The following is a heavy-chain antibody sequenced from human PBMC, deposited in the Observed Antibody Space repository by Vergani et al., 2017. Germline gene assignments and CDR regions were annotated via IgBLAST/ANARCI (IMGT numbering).Heavy chain of an antibody. CDR3: ARVLHNLNDYDY. J-gene: IGHJ4*02. CDR2: IYYSGST. Sequence: QVQLQESGPGLVKPSQTLSLTCTVSGGSISSGGYYWSWIRQHPGKGLEWIGYIYYSGSTSYNPSLKSRVTISVDTSKNQFSLKVSSVTAADTAVYYCARVLHNLNDYDYWGQGTLVTVSS. V-gene: IGHV4-31*03. CDR1: GGSISSGGYY. D-gene: IGHD1-20*01.